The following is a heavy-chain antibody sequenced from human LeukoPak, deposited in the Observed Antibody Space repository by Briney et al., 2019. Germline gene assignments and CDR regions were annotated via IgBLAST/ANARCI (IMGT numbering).Heavy chain of an antibody. V-gene: IGHV4-34*01. CDR3: ARARALSSSWYDAFDI. CDR2: INHSGST. CDR1: GGSFSGYY. J-gene: IGHJ3*02. D-gene: IGHD6-13*01. Sequence: LETLSLTCAVYGGSFSGYYWSWIRQPPGKGLEWIGEINHSGSTNYNPSLKSRVTISVDTSKNQFSLKLSSVTAADTAVYYCARARALSSSWYDAFDIWGQGTMVTVSS.